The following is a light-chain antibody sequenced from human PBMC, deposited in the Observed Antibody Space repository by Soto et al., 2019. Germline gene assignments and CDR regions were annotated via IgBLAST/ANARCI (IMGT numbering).Light chain of an antibody. CDR3: QQYGNAPPEVT. V-gene: IGKV3-20*01. J-gene: IGKJ4*01. CDR1: QSVSSSY. Sequence: EIVLTQSPGTLSLSPGERATLSCRASQSVSSSYLAWCQQKPGQAPRLLIYAASTRATGIPDRFSGSGSGTDFTLTISRVEPEDFAVYYCQQYGNAPPEVTFSGGTKVEIK. CDR2: AAS.